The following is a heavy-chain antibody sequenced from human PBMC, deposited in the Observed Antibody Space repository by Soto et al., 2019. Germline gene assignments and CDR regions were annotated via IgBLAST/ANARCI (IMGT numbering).Heavy chain of an antibody. CDR2: IYYSGST. CDR3: ARIRLYYANPWDWFDA. V-gene: IGHV4-31*03. J-gene: IGHJ5*02. D-gene: IGHD2-8*01. CDR1: GGSISSGGYY. Sequence: SETLSLTCTVSGGSISSGGYYWSWIRQHPGKGLEWIGYIYYSGSTYYNPSLKSRVTISVDTSKNQFSLKLSSVTAADTAVYYCARIRLYYANPWDWFDAWGQGTLVTVSS.